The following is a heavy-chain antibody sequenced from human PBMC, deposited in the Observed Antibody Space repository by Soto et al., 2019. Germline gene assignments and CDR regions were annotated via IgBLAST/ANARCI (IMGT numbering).Heavy chain of an antibody. CDR3: AREYDSSGYYSPSDSYGMDV. V-gene: IGHV1-2*04. CDR1: GYTFTGYY. J-gene: IGHJ6*02. Sequence: GASVKVSCKASGYTFTGYYMHWVRQAPGQGLEWMGWINPNSGGTNYAQKFQGWVTMTRDTSISTAYMELSRLRSDDTAVYYCAREYDSSGYYSPSDSYGMDVWGQGTTVTVSS. CDR2: INPNSGGT. D-gene: IGHD3-22*01.